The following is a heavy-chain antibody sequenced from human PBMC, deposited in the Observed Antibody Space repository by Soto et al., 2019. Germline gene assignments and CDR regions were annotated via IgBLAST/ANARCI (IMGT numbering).Heavy chain of an antibody. CDR3: ARDRAPNSSSPRVRYYYYGMDV. D-gene: IGHD6-13*01. CDR2: ISSSSSTI. Sequence: GGSLRLSCAASGFTFSSYSMNWVRQAPGKGLEWVSYISSSSSTIYYADSVKGRFTISRDNAKNSLYLQMNSLRDEDTAVYYCARDRAPNSSSPRVRYYYYGMDVWGQGTTVTISS. CDR1: GFTFSSYS. V-gene: IGHV3-48*02. J-gene: IGHJ6*02.